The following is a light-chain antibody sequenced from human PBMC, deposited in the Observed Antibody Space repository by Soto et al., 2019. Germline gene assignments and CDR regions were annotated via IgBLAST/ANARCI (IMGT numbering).Light chain of an antibody. Sequence: QSALTQPPSVSGSPGQSVTISCTGTSSDVGSYNRVSWYQQPPGTAPKLRIYEVSNRPSGVPDRFSGSKSGNTASLTISGLHTEDEADYYCSSYTGSSTYVFGTGTKVTVL. CDR2: EVS. CDR1: SSDVGSYNR. V-gene: IGLV2-18*02. J-gene: IGLJ1*01. CDR3: SSYTGSSTYV.